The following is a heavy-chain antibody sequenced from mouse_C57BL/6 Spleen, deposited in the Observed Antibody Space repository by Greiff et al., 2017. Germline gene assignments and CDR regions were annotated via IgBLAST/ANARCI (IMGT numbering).Heavy chain of an antibody. D-gene: IGHD1-1*01. Sequence: VQLKQSGPALVKPGASVKISCTASGYAFSSSWMNWVKQRPGKGLEWIGRIYPGAGDTNYTGKFKGKATLTADKSSSTDYMQLSSLTSEDSAVYFCAREGDYYGSSYHWFAYWGQGTLVTVSA. CDR2: IYPGAGDT. CDR3: AREGDYYGSSYHWFAY. CDR1: GYAFSSSW. J-gene: IGHJ3*01. V-gene: IGHV1-82*01.